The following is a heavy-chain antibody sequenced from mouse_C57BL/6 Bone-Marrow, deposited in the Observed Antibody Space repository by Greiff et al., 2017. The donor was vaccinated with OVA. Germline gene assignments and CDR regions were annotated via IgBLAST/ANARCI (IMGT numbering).Heavy chain of an antibody. Sequence: QVQLQQPGAELVKPGASVKLSCKASGYTFTSYWMHWVKQRPGQGLEWIGMIHPNSGSTNYNEKFKSKATLTVDKSSSTAYMQLSSLTSEDSAVYYCARGLNYYGSSQFAYWAKGLWSLSLQ. CDR3: ARGLNYYGSSQFAY. CDR2: IHPNSGST. D-gene: IGHD1-1*01. J-gene: IGHJ3*01. CDR1: GYTFTSYW. V-gene: IGHV1-64*01.